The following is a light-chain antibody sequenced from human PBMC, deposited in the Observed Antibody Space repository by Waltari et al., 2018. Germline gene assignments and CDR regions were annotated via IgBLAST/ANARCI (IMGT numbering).Light chain of an antibody. J-gene: IGKJ5*01. CDR3: QQRSNWPIT. CDR2: DAS. Sequence: DTVLTQSPATLCLSPGERVTLSCRDSQSVSIYLAWYQQNPGQAPRLLIYDASNRATGIPARFSGSGSGTDFTLTISSLEPEDFAVYYCQQRSNWPITFGQGTRLDIK. V-gene: IGKV3-11*01. CDR1: QSVSIY.